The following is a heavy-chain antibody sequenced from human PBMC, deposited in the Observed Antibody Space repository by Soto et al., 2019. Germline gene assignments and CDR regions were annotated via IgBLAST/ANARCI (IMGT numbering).Heavy chain of an antibody. CDR2: INPNSGGT. CDR3: ARDRHIVVVTGYYGMDV. CDR1: GYTFTGYY. D-gene: IGHD2-21*02. V-gene: IGHV1-2*02. J-gene: IGHJ6*02. Sequence: ASVKVSCKASGYTFTGYYMHWVRQAPGQGLEGMGWINPNSGGTNYAQKFQGRVTMTRDTSISTAYMELSRLRSDDTAVYYCARDRHIVVVTGYYGMDVWGQGTTVTVSS.